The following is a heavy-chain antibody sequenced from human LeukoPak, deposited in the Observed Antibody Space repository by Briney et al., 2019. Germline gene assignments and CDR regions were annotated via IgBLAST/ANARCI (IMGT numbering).Heavy chain of an antibody. D-gene: IGHD2-15*01. CDR3: ARGSGCYLFQH. V-gene: IGHV3-21*01. Sequence: GGSLRLSCAAPGFTSRRYNMNWVGEAPGEGGEWVSSISSSSRYIYYADSVKGRFTISRDNAKNSLYLQMNNLRAEDTAVYYCARGSGCYLFQHWGQGTLVAVSS. J-gene: IGHJ1*01. CDR2: ISSSSRYI. CDR1: GFTSRRYN.